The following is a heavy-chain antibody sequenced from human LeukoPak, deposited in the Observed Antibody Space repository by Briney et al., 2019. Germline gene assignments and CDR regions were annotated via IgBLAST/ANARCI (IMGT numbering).Heavy chain of an antibody. CDR1: GYDFTNYW. V-gene: IGHV5-51*01. D-gene: IGHD6-19*01. J-gene: IGHJ4*02. CDR3: VRQADSSGWYYFDY. Sequence: GEALKISCQGSGYDFTNYWIGWVRQMPGKGLEWMAIIYPDDSDTKYNPYFQGQVTISSDKSISTAYLQWSSLKASDTAIYYCVRQADSSGWYYFDYWGPGTRVTVTS. CDR2: IYPDDSDT.